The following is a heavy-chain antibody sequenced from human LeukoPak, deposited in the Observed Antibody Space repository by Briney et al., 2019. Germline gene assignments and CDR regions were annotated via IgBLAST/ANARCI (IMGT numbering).Heavy chain of an antibody. V-gene: IGHV3-48*04. Sequence: GGSLRLSCAASGFTCSSYGMSWVRQAPGKGLGWVSFITSSGSSIQYADSVKGRFTMSRDNAKNTLYLQMNSLRAEDTAVYYCAKGGYSNGRYYYYYMDVWGKGTTVSVSS. CDR2: ITSSGSSI. D-gene: IGHD5-18*01. J-gene: IGHJ6*03. CDR1: GFTCSSYG. CDR3: AKGGYSNGRYYYYYMDV.